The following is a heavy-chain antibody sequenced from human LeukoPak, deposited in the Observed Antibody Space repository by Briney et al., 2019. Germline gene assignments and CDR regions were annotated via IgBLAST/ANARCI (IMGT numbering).Heavy chain of an antibody. CDR2: IYHSGST. V-gene: IGHV4-4*02. D-gene: IGHD2-15*01. CDR3: ARDYLLGYCSGGSCSERDY. Sequence: PSETLSLTCAVSGGSISSSNWWSWVRQPPGKGLEWIGEIYHSGSTNYNPSLKSRVTISVDKSKNQFSLKLSSVTAADTAVYYCARDYLLGYCSGGSCSERDYWGQGTLVTVSS. J-gene: IGHJ4*02. CDR1: GGSISSSNW.